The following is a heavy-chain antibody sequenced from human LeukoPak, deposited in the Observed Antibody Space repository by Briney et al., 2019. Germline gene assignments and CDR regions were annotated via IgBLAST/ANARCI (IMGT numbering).Heavy chain of an antibody. J-gene: IGHJ4*02. D-gene: IGHD6-13*01. CDR1: GFTFSSYA. CDR3: AKGPYSSSWYYFDY. V-gene: IGHV3-23*01. Sequence: GGSLRLSCAASGFTFSSYAMSWVGQAPGKGLEWVSTISGSGGNTYYADSVKGRFTISRDNSKSTLFLQMNSLRAEDTAVYYCAKGPYSSSWYYFDYWGQGTLVTVSS. CDR2: ISGSGGNT.